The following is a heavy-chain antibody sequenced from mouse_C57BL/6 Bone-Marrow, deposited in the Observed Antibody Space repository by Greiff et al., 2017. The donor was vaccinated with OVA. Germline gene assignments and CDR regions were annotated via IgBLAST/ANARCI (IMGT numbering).Heavy chain of an antibody. J-gene: IGHJ1*03. CDR2: IDPETGGT. V-gene: IGHV1-15*01. CDR3: TRTYYYGSTYWYFDG. Sequence: QVQLQQSGAELVRPGASVTLSCKASGYTFTDYEMHWVKQTPVHGLEWIGAIDPETGGTAYNQKFKGKAILTADKSSSTAYMELRSLTSEDSAVYYCTRTYYYGSTYWYFDGWGTGTTVTVSS. D-gene: IGHD1-1*01. CDR1: GYTFTDYE.